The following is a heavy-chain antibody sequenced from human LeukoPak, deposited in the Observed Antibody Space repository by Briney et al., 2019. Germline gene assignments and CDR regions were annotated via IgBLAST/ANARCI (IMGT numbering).Heavy chain of an antibody. V-gene: IGHV4-59*01. CDR2: IYYSGST. Sequence: SETLSLTCTVSGGSISSYYWSWIRQPPGKGLEWIGYIYYSGSTNYNPSLKSRVTISVDTSKNQFSLKLNSVTAADTAVYYCARGPGMVRGVRFDYWGQGTLVTVSS. CDR1: GGSISSYY. J-gene: IGHJ4*02. CDR3: ARGPGMVRGVRFDY. D-gene: IGHD3-10*01.